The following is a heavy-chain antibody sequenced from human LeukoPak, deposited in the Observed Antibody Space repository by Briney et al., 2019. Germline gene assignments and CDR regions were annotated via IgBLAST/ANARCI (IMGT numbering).Heavy chain of an antibody. CDR3: ARDERPYDSSGYYYV. J-gene: IGHJ4*02. Sequence: PGGSLRLSCAASGFTFSSYAMHWVRQAPGKGLEWVAVISYDGSNKYYADSVKGRFTISRDNSKNTLYLQMNSLRAEDTAVYYCARDERPYDSSGYYYVWGQGTLVTVSS. CDR2: ISYDGSNK. D-gene: IGHD3-22*01. CDR1: GFTFSSYA. V-gene: IGHV3-30*04.